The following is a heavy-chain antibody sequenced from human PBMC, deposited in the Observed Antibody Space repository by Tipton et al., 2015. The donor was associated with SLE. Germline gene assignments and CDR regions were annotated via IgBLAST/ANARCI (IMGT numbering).Heavy chain of an antibody. Sequence: TLSLTCTVSGGSFTSGTYYWSWIRQPAGKGLEWIGEINHSGSTNYNPSLKSRVTISVDTSKNQFSLKLSSVTAADTAVYYCARRRYSSSSRPYWYFDLWGRGTLVTVSS. CDR3: ARRRYSSSSRPYWYFDL. J-gene: IGHJ2*01. CDR2: INHSGST. V-gene: IGHV4-61*09. D-gene: IGHD6-6*01. CDR1: GGSFTSGTYY.